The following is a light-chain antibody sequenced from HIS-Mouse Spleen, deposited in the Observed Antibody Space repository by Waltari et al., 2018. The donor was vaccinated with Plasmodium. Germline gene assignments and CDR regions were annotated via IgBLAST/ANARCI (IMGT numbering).Light chain of an antibody. CDR3: QRSYSTPPT. CDR2: AAS. Sequence: DIQMTQSSSFLSASVGDRVTITCRASRSISRYLNWYQQKPGKAPKRLIYAASSLQSGVPSRFSGSGSGTDFTLTISSLQPQDFATYYCQRSYSTPPTFGGGTKVEIK. V-gene: IGKV1-39*01. J-gene: IGKJ4*01. CDR1: RSISRY.